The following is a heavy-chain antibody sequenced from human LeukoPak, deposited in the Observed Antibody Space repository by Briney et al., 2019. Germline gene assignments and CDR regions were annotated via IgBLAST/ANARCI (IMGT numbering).Heavy chain of an antibody. D-gene: IGHD2-2*02. CDR3: AKGSNSRYCSSTSCYTRHPYYYYYMDV. V-gene: IGHV3-23*01. CDR1: GFTFSSYA. Sequence: PGGSLILYRAASGFTFSSYALCWVRQAPGKGPEWVSAIRGSGGSTYYADSVKGRFTISRDNSKNTLYLQMNSLRAEDTAVYYCAKGSNSRYCSSTSCYTRHPYYYYYMDVWGKGTTVTVSS. CDR2: IRGSGGST. J-gene: IGHJ6*03.